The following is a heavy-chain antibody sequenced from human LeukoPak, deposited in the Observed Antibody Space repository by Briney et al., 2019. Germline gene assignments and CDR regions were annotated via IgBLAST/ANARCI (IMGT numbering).Heavy chain of an antibody. J-gene: IGHJ3*02. D-gene: IGHD4-17*01. CDR3: ARRARGVTVTKGAFDI. CDR2: INHSGST. CDR1: GGSFSGYY. V-gene: IGHV4-34*01. Sequence: SETLSLTCAVYGGSFSGYYWSWIRQPPGKGLEWIGEINHSGSTNYNPSLKSRVTISVDTSKNQFSLKLSSVTAADTAVYYCARRARGVTVTKGAFDIWGQGTMVTVSS.